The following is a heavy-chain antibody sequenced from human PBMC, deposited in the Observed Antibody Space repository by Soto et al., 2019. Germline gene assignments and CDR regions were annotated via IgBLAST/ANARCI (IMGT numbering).Heavy chain of an antibody. CDR2: INPISTVA. D-gene: IGHD3-22*01. CDR1: GYSFTNYY. Sequence: QVQLVQSGAEVKKPGTSVKVSCKASGYSFTNYYMHWVRQAPGQGLEWMGIINPISTVATYAQRFQGRVTMTRDTSTTTVYMELRSLRSEDTAVYYCARHSRGYFDGSGYPDYWGQGTLVTVPS. CDR3: ARHSRGYFDGSGYPDY. J-gene: IGHJ4*02. V-gene: IGHV1-46*03.